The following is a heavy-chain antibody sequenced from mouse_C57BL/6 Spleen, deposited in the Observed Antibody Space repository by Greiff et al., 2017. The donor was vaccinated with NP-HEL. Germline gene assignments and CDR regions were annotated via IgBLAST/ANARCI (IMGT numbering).Heavy chain of an antibody. CDR1: GYSITSGYY. CDR3: ARDVYDYGGFAY. V-gene: IGHV3-6*01. Sequence: EVKLMESGPGLVKPSQSLSLTCSVTGYSITSGYYWNWIRQFPGNKLEWMGYISYDGSNNYNPSLKNRISITRDTSKNQFFLKLNSVTTEDTATYYCARDVYDYGGFAYWGQGTLVTVSA. CDR2: ISYDGSN. J-gene: IGHJ3*01. D-gene: IGHD2-4*01.